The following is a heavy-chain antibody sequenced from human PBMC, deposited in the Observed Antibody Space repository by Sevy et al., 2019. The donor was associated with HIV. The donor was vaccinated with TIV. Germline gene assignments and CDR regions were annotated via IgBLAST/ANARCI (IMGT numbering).Heavy chain of an antibody. J-gene: IGHJ4*02. CDR1: GGSMNIYY. CDR2: IYYSGST. Sequence: SETLSLTCTVSGGSMNIYYWSWIRQPPGKGLEWIGYIYYSGSTNYNPSLKSRVTISVDTSKNQFSLKLRSVTAADTAVYYCGRVGFNWNDVDYWGQGTLVTVSS. V-gene: IGHV4-59*01. D-gene: IGHD1-20*01. CDR3: GRVGFNWNDVDY.